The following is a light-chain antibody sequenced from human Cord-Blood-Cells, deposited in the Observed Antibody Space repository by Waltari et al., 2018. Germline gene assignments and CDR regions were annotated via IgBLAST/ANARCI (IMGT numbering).Light chain of an antibody. J-gene: IGLJ3*02. CDR1: SSDAGGYNY. V-gene: IGLV2-14*01. CDR3: SSYTSSSTFV. Sequence: QSALTQPASVSGSPGQSITISCTGTSSDAGGYNYVSWYQQHPGKAPKLMIYDVSKRPSGVSNRFSGSKSGNTASLTISGLQAEDEADYYYSSYTSSSTFVFGGGTKLTVL. CDR2: DVS.